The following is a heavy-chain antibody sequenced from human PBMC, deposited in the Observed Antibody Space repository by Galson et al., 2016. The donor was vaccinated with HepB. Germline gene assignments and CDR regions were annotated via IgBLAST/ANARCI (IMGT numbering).Heavy chain of an antibody. D-gene: IGHD1-26*01. CDR3: ARERTRGSYPFYYYYGVDV. CDR1: GFTFSSYW. V-gene: IGHV3-74*03. CDR2: INSDGSIT. J-gene: IGHJ6*02. Sequence: SLRLSCAASGFTFSSYWMHWVRQAPGKGLVWVSHINSDGSITKYADSVKGRFAISRDNAKNTLYLQMNSLRAEDTAGYYCARERTRGSYPFYYYYGVDVWGQGTTVTVSS.